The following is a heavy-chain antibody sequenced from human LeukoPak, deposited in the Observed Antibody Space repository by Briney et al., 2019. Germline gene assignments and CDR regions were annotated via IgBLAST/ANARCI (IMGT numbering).Heavy chain of an antibody. J-gene: IGHJ5*02. Sequence: ASVKVPCKASGYTFTSYGISWVRQAPGQGLEWMGWISAYNGNTNYAQKLQGRVTMTTDTSTSTAYMELRSLRSDDTAVYYCARELGYSSTSCYSAWFDPWGQGTLVTVSS. V-gene: IGHV1-18*01. CDR3: ARELGYSSTSCYSAWFDP. CDR1: GYTFTSYG. CDR2: ISAYNGNT. D-gene: IGHD2-2*02.